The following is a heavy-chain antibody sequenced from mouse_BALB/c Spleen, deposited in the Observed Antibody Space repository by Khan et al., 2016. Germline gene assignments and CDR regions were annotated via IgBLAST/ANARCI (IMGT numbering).Heavy chain of an antibody. J-gene: IGHJ4*01. D-gene: IGHD6-1*01. V-gene: IGHV1-9*01. Sequence: QVQLKQSGAELMKPGASVKISCKATGYTFNNYWIEWVKQRPGHGLEWIGDILPGSGNSNYNENLKGKATFTADTSSNTAYMQLSSLTSEDSAVYYGARAGCSMDSWAQGTSVTASS. CDR1: GYTFNNYW. CDR2: ILPGSGNS. CDR3: ARAGCSMDS.